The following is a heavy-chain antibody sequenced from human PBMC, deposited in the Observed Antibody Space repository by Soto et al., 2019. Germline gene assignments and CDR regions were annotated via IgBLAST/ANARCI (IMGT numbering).Heavy chain of an antibody. CDR2: IYPGASDT. V-gene: IGHV5-51*01. D-gene: IGHD2-2*03. CDR1: GYPFAKFW. J-gene: IGHJ5*02. Sequence: RGESLKISCKGSGYPFAKFWIGWVRQMAGKGLEWMGVIYPGASDTKYSPSFQGHVTMSVDTSSNTAYLQWRNLKASDTAIYYCARHVFNMDRGPFDPWGQGTKVTVSS. CDR3: ARHVFNMDRGPFDP.